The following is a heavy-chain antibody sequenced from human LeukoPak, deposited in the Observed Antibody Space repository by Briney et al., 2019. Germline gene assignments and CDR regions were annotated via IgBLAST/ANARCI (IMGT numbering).Heavy chain of an antibody. CDR2: IYSNGHI. D-gene: IGHD3-10*01. J-gene: IGHJ4*02. CDR1: SDSISSSSYL. V-gene: IGHV4-39*01. CDR3: ARRHYGSGNIDS. Sequence: SETLSLTCSVSSDSISSSSYLWVWVRQPPGKGLEWIGDIYSNGHISYNPSLKSRAAISVDTSKNQFSLNLSSVTAADTAVYYCARRHYGSGNIDSWGQGTLVTVSS.